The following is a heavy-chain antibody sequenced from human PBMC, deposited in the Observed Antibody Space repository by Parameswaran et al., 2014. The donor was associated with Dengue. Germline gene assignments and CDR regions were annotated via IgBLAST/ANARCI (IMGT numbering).Heavy chain of an antibody. Sequence: GESLKISCTASGFTFSGYSMNWVRQAPGKGLEWVSSISGVSSYIYYADSVKGRFTISRDNDQNSLFLQMNSLRAEDTAVYYCAKNKFSNPDYYGMDVWGQGTAVTVSS. J-gene: IGHJ6*02. CDR3: AKNKFSNPDYYGMDV. CDR2: ISGVSSYI. V-gene: IGHV3-21*01. D-gene: IGHD1/OR15-1a*01. CDR1: GFTFSGYS.